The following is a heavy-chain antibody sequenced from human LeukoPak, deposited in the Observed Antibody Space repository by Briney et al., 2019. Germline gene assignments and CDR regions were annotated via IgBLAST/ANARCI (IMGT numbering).Heavy chain of an antibody. J-gene: IGHJ3*02. Sequence: GASVKVSCKASGYTFTGYYMHWERQAPGQGLEWMGWINPNSGGTNYAQKFQGRVTMTRDTSISTAYMELSRLRSDDTAVYYCARYSSSWYPEGAFDIWGQGTMVTVSS. CDR1: GYTFTGYY. D-gene: IGHD6-13*01. CDR2: INPNSGGT. CDR3: ARYSSSWYPEGAFDI. V-gene: IGHV1-2*02.